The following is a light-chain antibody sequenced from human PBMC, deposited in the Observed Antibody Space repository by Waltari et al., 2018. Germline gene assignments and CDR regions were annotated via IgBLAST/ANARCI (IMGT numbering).Light chain of an antibody. Sequence: ITCRASQTVSNWLAWYQQKPGKAPRLLIYSSSILQSGVPSRFSGRGSGTDFSLTISSLQPEDSATYFCQQAHSFPPVTFGQGTRLEIK. J-gene: IGKJ5*01. CDR2: SSS. V-gene: IGKV1D-12*01. CDR1: QTVSNW. CDR3: QQAHSFPPVT.